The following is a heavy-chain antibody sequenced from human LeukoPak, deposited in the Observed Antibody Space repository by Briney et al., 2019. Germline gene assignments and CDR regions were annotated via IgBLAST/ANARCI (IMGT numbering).Heavy chain of an antibody. CDR1: GGTFSSYA. CDR2: IIPIFGTA. D-gene: IGHD5-24*01. V-gene: IGHV1-69*06. CDR3: ARGDGYNYDHPNFDY. J-gene: IGHJ4*02. Sequence: SVKVSCKASGGTFSSYAISWVRQAPGQGLEWMGGIIPIFGTANYAQKFQGRVTITADKSTSTAYMELSSLRSEDTAVYYCARGDGYNYDHPNFDYWGQGTLVTVSS.